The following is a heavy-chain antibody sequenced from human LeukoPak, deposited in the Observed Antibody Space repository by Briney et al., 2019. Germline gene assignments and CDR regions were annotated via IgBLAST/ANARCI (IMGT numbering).Heavy chain of an antibody. CDR3: ARDGGHPLTSYYRAY. V-gene: IGHV3-23*01. J-gene: IGHJ4*02. CDR1: GFTFYTYA. CDR2: IIGSGGNT. Sequence: GGSLRLSCAASGFTFYTYAKTWLRQAPGRGLELVSTIIGSGGNTFYADSVKGRFTIYRDNSKNTLSLQLTSLRAEDTGIYFCARDGGHPLTSYYRAYWGQGTLVTVSS. D-gene: IGHD4-11*01.